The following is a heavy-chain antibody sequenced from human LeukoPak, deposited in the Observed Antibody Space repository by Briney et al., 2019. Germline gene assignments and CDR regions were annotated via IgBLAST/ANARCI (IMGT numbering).Heavy chain of an antibody. CDR1: GFTFDDYG. D-gene: IGHD6-13*01. CDR3: ARGGSYIRSWYWYFDL. CDR2: INWNGGSK. J-gene: IGHJ2*01. Sequence: GGSLRLSCAASGFTFDDYGMSWVRQAPGKGLEWVSGINWNGGSKGYADSVKGRFTISRDNAKNSLYLQMNSLRAEDTALYYCARGGSYIRSWYWYFDLWGRGTLVTVSS. V-gene: IGHV3-20*04.